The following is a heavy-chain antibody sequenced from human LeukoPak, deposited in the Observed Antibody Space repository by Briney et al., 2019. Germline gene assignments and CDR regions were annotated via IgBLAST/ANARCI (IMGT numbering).Heavy chain of an antibody. CDR1: GFTFSNYG. CDR3: AQNGPSDSSGHKLVYFDY. D-gene: IGHD6-19*01. J-gene: IGHJ4*01. Sequence: PGGSLRLSCAASGFTFSNYGMHWVRQAPGKGLEWVAVIWFDGSNKYYSDSVKGRFTISRDNSKSTLYLQMNSLRLEDTAVYYCAQNGPSDSSGHKLVYFDYWGQGTLVTVSS. V-gene: IGHV3-33*06. CDR2: IWFDGSNK.